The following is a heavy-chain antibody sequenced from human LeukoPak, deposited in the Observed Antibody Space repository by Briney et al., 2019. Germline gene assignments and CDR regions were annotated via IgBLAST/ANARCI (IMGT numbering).Heavy chain of an antibody. Sequence: GGSLRLSCAASGFTFSSYAMTWVRQAPGEGLQWVSGINGSGTSAYYADSVRGRFTISRDNSKNTLYLQMNSLRAEDTAVYHCARDGAPDAHCSSSSCAIRWGQGTLVTVSS. CDR1: GFTFSSYA. CDR3: ARDGAPDAHCSSSSCAIR. J-gene: IGHJ4*02. V-gene: IGHV3-23*01. CDR2: INGSGTSA. D-gene: IGHD2-2*01.